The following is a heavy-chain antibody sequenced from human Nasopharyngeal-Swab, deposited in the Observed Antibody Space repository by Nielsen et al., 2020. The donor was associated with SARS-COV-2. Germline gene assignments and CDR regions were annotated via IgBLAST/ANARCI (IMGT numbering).Heavy chain of an antibody. V-gene: IGHV3-15*01. CDR2: IKSRAAGGTT. Sequence: GGSLRLSCATSGFTFSKAWMSWVRQAPGKGPEWVGRIKSRAAGGTTDYAAPVIGRFTVSRDDSESTLYLQMSSLKTEDAAVYYCTTYSSGWLRGKGTTVTVSS. CDR3: TTYSSGWL. D-gene: IGHD6-19*01. CDR1: GFTFSKAW. J-gene: IGHJ6*04.